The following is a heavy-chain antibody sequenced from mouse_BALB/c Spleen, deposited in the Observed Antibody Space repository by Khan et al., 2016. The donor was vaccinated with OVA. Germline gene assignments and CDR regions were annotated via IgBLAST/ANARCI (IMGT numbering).Heavy chain of an antibody. D-gene: IGHD2-3*01. CDR1: GYTFTSYT. Sequence: QVQLKESGAELARPGDSVKMSCKASGYTFTSYTMHWVKQRPGQGLEWIGYINPSSGYTKYNQKLKDKATLNADKSSSIAYMKLSSLTSEDSAVYYCARTHDRWGQGTTLTVSS. J-gene: IGHJ2*01. CDR2: INPSSGYT. CDR3: ARTHDR. V-gene: IGHV1-4*01.